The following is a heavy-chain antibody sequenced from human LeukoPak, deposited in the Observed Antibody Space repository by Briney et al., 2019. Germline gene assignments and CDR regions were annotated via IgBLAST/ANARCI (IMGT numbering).Heavy chain of an antibody. Sequence: PSETLSLTCTVSGYSISSYYWSWIRQPPGKGLEWIGYIYYSGSTNYNPSLKSRVTISVDTSKNQFSLKLSSVTAADTAVYYCAREVASLGYFDYWGQGTLVTVSS. D-gene: IGHD2-2*01. CDR2: IYYSGST. V-gene: IGHV4-59*01. J-gene: IGHJ4*02. CDR1: GYSISSYY. CDR3: AREVASLGYFDY.